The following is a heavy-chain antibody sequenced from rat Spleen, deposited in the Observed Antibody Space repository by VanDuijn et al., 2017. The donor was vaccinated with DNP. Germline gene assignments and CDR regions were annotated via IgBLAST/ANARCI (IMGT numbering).Heavy chain of an antibody. D-gene: IGHD1-1*01. J-gene: IGHJ2*01. CDR3: TRDYSATGY. CDR1: GYSLTTYG. V-gene: IGHV2S12*01. CDR2: ISGGGST. Sequence: VQLKESGPGLAQPSQTLSLTCTVSGYSLTTYGVSWVRQPPGKGLEWIAAISGGGSTYYNSALKSRLSISRDTSKSQVFLKMNSLQTEDTAIYFCTRDYSATGYWGQGVMVTVSS.